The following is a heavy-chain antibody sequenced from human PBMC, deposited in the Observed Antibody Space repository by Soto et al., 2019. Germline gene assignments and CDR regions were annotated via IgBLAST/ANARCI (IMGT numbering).Heavy chain of an antibody. CDR2: ISGSCGST. CDR1: GFTFSSYA. J-gene: IGHJ6*02. V-gene: IGHV3-23*01. CDR3: GIHGGRYYYYGIDV. Sequence: GGTLRLSCAASGFTFSSYAMSWVRQAPGKGLEWVSAISGSCGSTYYADSVKGRFTISRDNSKNTPYLQMTSLRADDAAVYYCGIHGGRYYYYGIDVWGQGTTVTVSS. D-gene: IGHD3-16*01.